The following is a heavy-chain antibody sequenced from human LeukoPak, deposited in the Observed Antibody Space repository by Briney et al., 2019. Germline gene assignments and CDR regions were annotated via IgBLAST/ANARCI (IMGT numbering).Heavy chain of an antibody. Sequence: GGSLRLSCAASGFTVTTNYMSWVRQAPGKGLEWVSLIYSGGSTYYADSVKGRFTISRDNSKNTLYLQMNNLRAEDTAVYYCARSASGHSSGHPHAAFGIWGQGTMVNVSS. CDR2: IYSGGST. J-gene: IGHJ3*02. CDR3: ARSASGHSSGHPHAAFGI. D-gene: IGHD5-18*01. CDR1: GFTVTTNY. V-gene: IGHV3-66*01.